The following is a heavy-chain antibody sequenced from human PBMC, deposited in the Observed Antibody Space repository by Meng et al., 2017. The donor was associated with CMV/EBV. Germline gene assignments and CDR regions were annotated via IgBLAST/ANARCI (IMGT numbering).Heavy chain of an antibody. CDR2: IRYDGSRK. V-gene: IGHV3-30*02. CDR1: GFTFSTYG. J-gene: IGHJ4*02. D-gene: IGHD1-26*01. Sequence: QGQRGDAGGGVVQPGGSLRLSCVASGFTFSTYGMHWVRQAPGKGLEWVTFIRYDGSRKYYADSVKGRFTISRDNSKNTLYLQMNNLRAEDTAVYYCTKDRLVGATTGFDFWGQGTLVTVSS. CDR3: TKDRLVGATTGFDF.